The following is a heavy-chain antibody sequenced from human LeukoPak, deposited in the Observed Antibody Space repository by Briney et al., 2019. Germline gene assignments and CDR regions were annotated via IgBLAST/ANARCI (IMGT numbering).Heavy chain of an antibody. CDR3: ARAVYSSSGVDY. Sequence: GGSLRLSCAASGFTFSSYGMSCVRQAPGKGLERVSAISGSGGSTHYADSVKGRFTVSRDNAKNSLYLQMNSLRAEDTAVYYCARAVYSSSGVDYWGQGTLVTVSS. CDR1: GFTFSSYG. CDR2: ISGSGGST. J-gene: IGHJ4*02. V-gene: IGHV3-23*01. D-gene: IGHD6-6*01.